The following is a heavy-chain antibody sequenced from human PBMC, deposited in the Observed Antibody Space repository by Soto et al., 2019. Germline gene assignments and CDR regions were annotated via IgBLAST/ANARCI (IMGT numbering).Heavy chain of an antibody. J-gene: IGHJ4*02. CDR1: GFTFSSYG. CDR2: ISYDGSNK. V-gene: IGHV3-30*18. D-gene: IGHD5-12*01. Sequence: GGSLRLSCAASGFTFSSYGMHWVRQAPGKGLEWVAVISYDGSNKYYADSVKGRFTISRDNSKNTLYLQMNSLRAEDTAVYYCAKEKYGGPAGRSDYFDYWGQGTLVTVSS. CDR3: AKEKYGGPAGRSDYFDY.